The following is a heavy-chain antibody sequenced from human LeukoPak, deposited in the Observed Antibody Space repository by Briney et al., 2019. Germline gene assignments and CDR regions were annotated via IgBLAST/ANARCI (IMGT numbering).Heavy chain of an antibody. J-gene: IGHJ1*01. D-gene: IGHD3-10*01. Sequence: ASVKVSCKASGYTFTSYDINWVRQATGQGLEWMGWMNPNSGNTGYAQKFQGRVTITRNTSISTAYMELSSLRSEDTAVYYCATEGITMVRGVIIIDLDFQHWGQGTLVTVSS. CDR1: GYTFTSYD. CDR2: MNPNSGNT. CDR3: ATEGITMVRGVIIIDLDFQH. V-gene: IGHV1-8*03.